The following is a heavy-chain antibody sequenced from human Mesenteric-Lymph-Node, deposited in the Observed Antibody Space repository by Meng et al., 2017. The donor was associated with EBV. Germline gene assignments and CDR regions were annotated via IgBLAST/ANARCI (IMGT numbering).Heavy chain of an antibody. Sequence: QVQLGQVGAEVKKPGASVKVACTASGYTFTSYPLHWVRQAPGQGPEWMGWINTGNGNAKYSQKFQGRLTITGDTSATTVYMELSSLRSEDTAVYYCTRLVATIFDYWGQGALVTVSS. CDR2: INTGNGNA. CDR3: TRLVATIFDY. CDR1: GYTFTSYP. J-gene: IGHJ4*02. V-gene: IGHV1-3*04. D-gene: IGHD5-12*01.